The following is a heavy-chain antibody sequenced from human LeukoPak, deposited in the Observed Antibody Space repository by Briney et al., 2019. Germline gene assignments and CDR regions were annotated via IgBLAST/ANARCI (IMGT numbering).Heavy chain of an antibody. D-gene: IGHD2-15*01. J-gene: IGHJ4*02. Sequence: GGSLRLSCAASGFTFSSYSMNWVRQAPGKGLEWVANTKQDGSETYYVDSVKGRFTISRDSAKNSLYLQMNSLRAEDTAVYYCARGSGGYDYYFDYWGQGTLVTVSS. CDR2: TKQDGSET. CDR1: GFTFSSYS. V-gene: IGHV3-7*04. CDR3: ARGSGGYDYYFDY.